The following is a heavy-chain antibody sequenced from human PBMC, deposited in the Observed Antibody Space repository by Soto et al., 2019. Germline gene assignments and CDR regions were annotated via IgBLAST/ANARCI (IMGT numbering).Heavy chain of an antibody. D-gene: IGHD3-22*01. CDR2: IDPSDSYT. J-gene: IGHJ6*02. CDR3: AAPTNYYDSSGYATTV. CDR1: GYSFTSYW. V-gene: IGHV5-10-1*01. Sequence: ESLKISCKGSGYSFTSYWISWVRQMPGKGLEWMGRIDPSDSYTNYSPSFQGHVTISADKSISTAYLQWSSLKASDTAMYYCAAPTNYYDSSGYATTVWGQGTTVTVSS.